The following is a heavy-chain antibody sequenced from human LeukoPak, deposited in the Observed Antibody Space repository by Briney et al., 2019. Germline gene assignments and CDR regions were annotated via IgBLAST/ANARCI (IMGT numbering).Heavy chain of an antibody. V-gene: IGHV4-59*11. J-gene: IGHJ3*02. CDR2: IYYSGST. CDR1: GGSISSHY. Sequence: PSETLSLTCTVSGGSISSHYWSWIRQPPGKGLEWIGYIYYSGSTNYNPSLKSRVTISVDTSKNQFSLKLSSVTAADTAVYYCARADREYSSTRGAFDIWGQGTMVTVSS. D-gene: IGHD6-6*01. CDR3: ARADREYSSTRGAFDI.